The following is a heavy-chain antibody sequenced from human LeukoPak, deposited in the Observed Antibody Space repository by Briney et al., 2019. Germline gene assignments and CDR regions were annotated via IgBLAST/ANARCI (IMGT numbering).Heavy chain of an antibody. CDR1: GYTFTSYG. J-gene: IGHJ6*02. CDR3: ARVSRAAGSVGLWLVSYGMDV. D-gene: IGHD6-13*01. CDR2: MNPNSGNT. V-gene: IGHV1-8*02. Sequence: GASVKVSCKASGYTFTSYGISWVRQAPAQGREWMGWMNPNSGNTGYAQKFQGSVTMTRNTSISTAYMELSSLRSEDTAVYYCARVSRAAGSVGLWLVSYGMDVWGQGTTVTVSS.